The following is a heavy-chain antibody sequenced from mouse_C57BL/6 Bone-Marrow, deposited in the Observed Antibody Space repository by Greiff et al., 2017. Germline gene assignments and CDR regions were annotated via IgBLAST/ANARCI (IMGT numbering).Heavy chain of an antibody. CDR3: ARPEDY. J-gene: IGHJ4*01. Sequence: QVQLQQSGAELMKPGASVKLSCKATGYTFTGYWIEWVKQRPGHGLEWIGEILPGSGSTNYNAKFKGKATFTADTSSNTAYMQLSSLTTEDSAIYYCARPEDYWGQGTSVTVSS. V-gene: IGHV1-9*01. CDR2: ILPGSGST. CDR1: GYTFTGYW.